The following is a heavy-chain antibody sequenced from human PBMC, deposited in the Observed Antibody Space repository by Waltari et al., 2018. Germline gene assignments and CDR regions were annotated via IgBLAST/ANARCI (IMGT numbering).Heavy chain of an antibody. CDR3: ATSPTRSF. CDR1: GLTVGNNY. D-gene: IGHD2-15*01. J-gene: IGHJ4*02. CDR2: SYSGGTT. V-gene: IGHV3-53*02. Sequence: EVQLVETGGGSFQPGASLRLSCAASGLTVGNNYMSWVRQAPGKGLEGVSVSYSGGTTQYADSVKGRFTISRDSSKNTLYLQMNSLRVEDTAVYYCATSPTRSFWGQGTLVAVSS.